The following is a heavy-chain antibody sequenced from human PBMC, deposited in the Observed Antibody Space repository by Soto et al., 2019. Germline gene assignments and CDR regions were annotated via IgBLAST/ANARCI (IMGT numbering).Heavy chain of an antibody. CDR3: ARYRREAVAGYTLDN. CDR2: VYNSGST. Sequence: PSETLSLTCTVSGGSISRNYWTWMRQPPGKGLEWIGYVYNSGSTNYNPSLKSRVTISEDTSKSQFSLKVNSMTAADTAVYYCARYRREAVAGYTLDNWGQGILVTVSS. D-gene: IGHD6-13*01. J-gene: IGHJ4*02. CDR1: GGSISRNY. V-gene: IGHV4-59*01.